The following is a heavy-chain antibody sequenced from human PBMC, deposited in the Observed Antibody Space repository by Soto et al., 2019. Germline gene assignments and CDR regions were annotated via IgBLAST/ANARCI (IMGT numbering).Heavy chain of an antibody. CDR1: GGSFSGYY. J-gene: IGHJ4*02. V-gene: IGHV4-34*01. CDR3: ARGSTGDYVDY. Sequence: TSETLSLTCAVYGGSFSGYYWSWIRHPPGKGLEWIGEIDHSGSTNYNPSLKSRVTISVDTSKNQFSLKLSSVTAADTAVYYCARGSTGDYVDYWGQGTLVTVSS. D-gene: IGHD1-1*01. CDR2: IDHSGST.